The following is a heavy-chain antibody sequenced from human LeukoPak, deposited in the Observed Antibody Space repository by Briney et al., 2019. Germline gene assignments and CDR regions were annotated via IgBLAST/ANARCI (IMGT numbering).Heavy chain of an antibody. Sequence: ASVKVSCKASGYTFTSYAMHWVRQAPGQRLEWMGWINVGNGNTKYSQKFQGRVTITRDTSASTAYMELSSLRSEDTAVYYCARETDGYNPTPDYWGQGTLVTVSS. V-gene: IGHV1-3*01. CDR1: GYTFTSYA. D-gene: IGHD5-24*01. CDR3: ARETDGYNPTPDY. CDR2: INVGNGNT. J-gene: IGHJ4*02.